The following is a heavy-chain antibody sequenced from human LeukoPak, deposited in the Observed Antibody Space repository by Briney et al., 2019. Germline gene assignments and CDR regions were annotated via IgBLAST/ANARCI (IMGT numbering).Heavy chain of an antibody. D-gene: IGHD2-8*01. V-gene: IGHV3-21*01. J-gene: IGHJ6*04. CDR2: ISGSGGST. CDR3: ATRYCTISACRASSYKSFDV. CDR1: GFTFSSYS. Sequence: GRSLRLSCAASGFTFSSYSMNWVRQAPGKGLEWVSAISGSGGSTYYADSVKGRFTVSRDNAKNSLYLQLTSLRAEDTAVYYCATRYCTISACRASSYKSFDVWGKGTTVTVSS.